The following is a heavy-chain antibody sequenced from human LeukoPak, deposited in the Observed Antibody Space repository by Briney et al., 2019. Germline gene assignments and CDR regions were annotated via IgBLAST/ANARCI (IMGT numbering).Heavy chain of an antibody. Sequence: ASVKVSCKASGGTFISYAISWVRQAPGQGLEWMGGIIPIFGTANYAQKFQGRVTITADESTSTAYMELSSLRSEDTAVYYCARDGVDTAMAQPAYYYYYGMDVWGQGTTVTVSS. J-gene: IGHJ6*02. CDR3: ARDGVDTAMAQPAYYYYYGMDV. CDR1: GGTFISYA. CDR2: IIPIFGTA. D-gene: IGHD5-18*01. V-gene: IGHV1-69*13.